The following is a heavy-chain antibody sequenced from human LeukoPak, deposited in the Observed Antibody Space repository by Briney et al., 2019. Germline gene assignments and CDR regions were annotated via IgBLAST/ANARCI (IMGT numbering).Heavy chain of an antibody. CDR1: GYTFTGYY. J-gene: IGHJ4*02. V-gene: IGHV1-46*01. Sequence: ASVKVSCKASGYTFTGYYMHWVRQAPGQGLEWMGMINPSGGSTSYAQKFQGRVTVTRDTSTSTVYMELSSLRSEDTAMYYCARGSINYNSGGYYDNPPLDYWGQGTLVTVSS. D-gene: IGHD3-22*01. CDR2: INPSGGST. CDR3: ARGSINYNSGGYYDNPPLDY.